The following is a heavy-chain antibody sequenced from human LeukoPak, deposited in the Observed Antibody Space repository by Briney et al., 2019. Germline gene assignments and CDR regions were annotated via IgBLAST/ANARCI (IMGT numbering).Heavy chain of an antibody. CDR1: VFTFSSYA. D-gene: IGHD3-3*02. Sequence: GGSLRLSCAASVFTFSSYAMSWVRQAPGKGLEWVSAISGSGGSTYYADSVKGRFTISRDNSKNTLYLQMNSLRAEDTAVYSCPKGSTIIGVVIIDFVYWGQGTLVTATS. CDR3: PKGSTIIGVVIIDFVY. CDR2: ISGSGGST. V-gene: IGHV3-23*01. J-gene: IGHJ4*02.